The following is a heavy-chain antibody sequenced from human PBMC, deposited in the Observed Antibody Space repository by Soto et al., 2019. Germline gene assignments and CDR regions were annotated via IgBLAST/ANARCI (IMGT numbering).Heavy chain of an antibody. Sequence: EVQLVESGGGLVQPGGFLKLSCAASGFTFSGSAIHWVRQASGKGLEWVGRVRGKAYSYATGYGASVQGRFTISRDDSKNTAYLQMNSLKTEDTAVYYCTRGSGKIGWYFDLWGRGTLFTVSS. V-gene: IGHV3-73*02. J-gene: IGHJ2*01. CDR2: VRGKAYSYAT. D-gene: IGHD2-21*01. CDR1: GFTFSGSA. CDR3: TRGSGKIGWYFDL.